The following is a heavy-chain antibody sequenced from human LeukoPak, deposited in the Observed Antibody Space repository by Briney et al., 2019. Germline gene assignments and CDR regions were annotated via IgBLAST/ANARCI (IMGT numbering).Heavy chain of an antibody. Sequence: GGSLRLSCAASGFNFDDHGMSWVRQAPGKGLEWVSGINWNGGSTGYADSVKGRFTVSRDNAKNSLYLQMNSLRAEHTALYYCGKDMSPGGLDNWGQGTLVTVSS. CDR1: GFNFDDHG. CDR3: GKDMSPGGLDN. D-gene: IGHD3-10*01. V-gene: IGHV3-20*04. J-gene: IGHJ4*02. CDR2: INWNGGST.